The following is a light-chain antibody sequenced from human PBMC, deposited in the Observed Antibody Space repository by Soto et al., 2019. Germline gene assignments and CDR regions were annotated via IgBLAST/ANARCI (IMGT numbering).Light chain of an antibody. CDR2: GAS. CDR3: QQYGRSPPLLT. V-gene: IGKV3-20*01. J-gene: IGKJ4*01. Sequence: EIVLTQFPGTLSLSPGERATLSCRASQSVSSSYLAWHQLKPGRAPRLLIYGASSRATGIPDRFSGSGSGTDFTLTISRLEPEDFAVYYCQQYGRSPPLLTFGGGTKVEIK. CDR1: QSVSSSY.